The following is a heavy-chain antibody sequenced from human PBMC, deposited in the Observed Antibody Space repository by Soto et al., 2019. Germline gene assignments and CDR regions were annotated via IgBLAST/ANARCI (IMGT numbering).Heavy chain of an antibody. J-gene: IGHJ4*02. Sequence: EVQLLESGGGFVQPGGSLKLSCAASGFTFSNYAMTWVRQAPGKGLEWVAVIGGGGGDTYYADSVKGRFTISRDNSKNILYLQMNSLRADDTAVYYCAKDLREPGYCSFGGCYSDYWGQGTLVTVSS. V-gene: IGHV3-23*01. CDR1: GFTFSNYA. D-gene: IGHD2-15*01. CDR3: AKDLREPGYCSFGGCYSDY. CDR2: IGGGGGDT.